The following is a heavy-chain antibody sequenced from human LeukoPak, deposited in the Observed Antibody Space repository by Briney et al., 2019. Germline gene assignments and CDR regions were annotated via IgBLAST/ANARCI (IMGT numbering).Heavy chain of an antibody. CDR1: GYTFTSYY. CDR2: INPNSGGT. CDR3: ARDHPSGSYHYYYYMDV. D-gene: IGHD3-10*01. V-gene: IGHV1-2*02. Sequence: ASVKVSCKASGYTFTSYYMHWVRQAPGQGLEWMGWINPNSGGTNYAQKFQGRVTMTRDTSISTAYMELSRLRSDDTAVYYCARDHPSGSYHYYYYMDVWGKGTTVTVSS. J-gene: IGHJ6*03.